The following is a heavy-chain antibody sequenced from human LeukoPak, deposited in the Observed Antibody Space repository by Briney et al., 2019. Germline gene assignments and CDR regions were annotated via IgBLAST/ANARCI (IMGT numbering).Heavy chain of an antibody. CDR2: ISGSGYST. D-gene: IGHD2-15*01. Sequence: GGSLRLSCAASGFTFSSYAMSWVRQAPGKGLQWVSGISGSGYSTSYADSVKGRFTISRDNSKNTLYLQVNSLRAEDTAVYYCARLDCIVEGCYNHWGRGTLVTVSS. CDR3: ARLDCIVEGCYNH. V-gene: IGHV3-23*01. CDR1: GFTFSSYA. J-gene: IGHJ4*02.